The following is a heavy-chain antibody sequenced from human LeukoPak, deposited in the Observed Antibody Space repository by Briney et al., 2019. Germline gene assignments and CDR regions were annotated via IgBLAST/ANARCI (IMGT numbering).Heavy chain of an antibody. V-gene: IGHV3-49*03. D-gene: IGHD4-11*01. CDR2: IRSKAYGGTT. CDR3: TRVTGDDYNNYGTLDY. CDR1: GFTFGDYA. J-gene: IGHJ4*02. Sequence: GGSLRLSCTASGFTFGDYAMSWFRQAPGKGLEWVCIIRSKAYGGTTEYAASVKGRFTISRDDSKSIAYLQMNSLKTEDTAVYYCTRVTGDDYNNYGTLDYWGQGTLVTVSS.